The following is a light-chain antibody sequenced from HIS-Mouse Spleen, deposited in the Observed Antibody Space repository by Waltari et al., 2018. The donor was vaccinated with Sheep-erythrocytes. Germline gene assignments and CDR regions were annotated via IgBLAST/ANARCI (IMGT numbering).Light chain of an antibody. CDR3: QQYNNWPPWT. CDR1: QSVSSN. Sequence: EIVMTQSPATLSVSPGERATLSGRASQSVSSNLAWYQQKPGQAPRLLIYGASTRATGIPARFSGSGSGTEFTLTFSSMQSEDFAVYYCQQYNNWPPWTFGQGTKVEIK. V-gene: IGKV3-15*01. CDR2: GAS. J-gene: IGKJ1*01.